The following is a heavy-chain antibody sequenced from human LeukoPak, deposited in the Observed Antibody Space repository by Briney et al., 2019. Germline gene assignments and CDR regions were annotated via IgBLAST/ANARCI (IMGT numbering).Heavy chain of an antibody. CDR3: ARDISSSTRAFDI. J-gene: IGHJ3*02. CDR2: ITSSGSPT. CDR1: GFTLSAYE. Sequence: GGSLRLSCAASGFTLSAYEMTWVRQAPGKGLEWISFITSSGSPTFYADSVKGRFTIFRDTAKNSLFLQMNNLRGEDTAVYYCARDISSSTRAFDIWGQGTMVTVS. D-gene: IGHD2-15*01. V-gene: IGHV3-48*03.